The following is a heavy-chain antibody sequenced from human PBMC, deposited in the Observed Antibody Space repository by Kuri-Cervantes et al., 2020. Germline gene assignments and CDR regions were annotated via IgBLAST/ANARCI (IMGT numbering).Heavy chain of an antibody. D-gene: IGHD2-15*01. J-gene: IGHJ4*02. V-gene: IGHV5-51*01. CDR2: IYPGDSDT. Sequence: GGSLRLSCKGSGYRFSNNWIGWVRQMPGKGLEWMGIIYPGDSDTKYSPSFQGQVTISVDKSISTAYLQWSSLKASDTAMYYCARQDMTTAPFDYWGQGTLVTVSS. CDR1: GYRFSNNW. CDR3: ARQDMTTAPFDY.